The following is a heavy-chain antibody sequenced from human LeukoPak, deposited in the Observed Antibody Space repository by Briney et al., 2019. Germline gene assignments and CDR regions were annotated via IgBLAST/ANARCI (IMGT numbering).Heavy chain of an antibody. V-gene: IGHV1-18*01. J-gene: IGHJ4*02. Sequence: ASVKVSCKASGYTFTSYGISWVRQAPGQGLEWMGWISAYNGNTNYAQKLQGRVTMTTDTSTSTAYMELRSLRSDDTAVYYCAQTRWLQLGWYFDYWGQGTLVTVSS. CDR2: ISAYNGNT. D-gene: IGHD5-24*01. CDR3: AQTRWLQLGWYFDY. CDR1: GYTFTSYG.